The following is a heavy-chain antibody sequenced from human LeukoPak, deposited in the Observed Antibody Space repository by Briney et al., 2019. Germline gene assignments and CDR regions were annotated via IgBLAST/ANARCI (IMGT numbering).Heavy chain of an antibody. V-gene: IGHV4-59*02. CDR2: IYYSGST. J-gene: IGHJ4*02. CDR3: ARVGEGRLRKFFDH. CDR1: SDSVSSHY. Sequence: SETLSLTCTVSSDSVSSHYWSWVRQPPGKGLEWIGYIYYSGSTNYNPSLKSRGTISVDTSKNQFSLKLISVSAADTAVYYCARVGEGRLRKFFDHWGQGTLVTVSS. D-gene: IGHD3-10*01.